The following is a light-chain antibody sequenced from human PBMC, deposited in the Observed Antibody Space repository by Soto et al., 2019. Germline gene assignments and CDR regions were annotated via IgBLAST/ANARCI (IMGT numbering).Light chain of an antibody. CDR3: QQHDDLPLT. CDR2: DAS. CDR1: EDIRNY. V-gene: IGKV1-33*01. J-gene: IGKJ4*01. Sequence: DIQMTQSPSSLSASVGDRVTITCQASEDIRNYLKWFQQKPGKAPKLLIYDASSLERGVPSRFSGSGYGTDFTFTISSLQAEDIATYYCQQHDDLPLTFGGGTKVEIK.